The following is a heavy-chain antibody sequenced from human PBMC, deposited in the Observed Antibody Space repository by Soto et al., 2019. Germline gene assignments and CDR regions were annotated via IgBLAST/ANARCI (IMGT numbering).Heavy chain of an antibody. V-gene: IGHV3-23*01. J-gene: IGHJ4*02. D-gene: IGHD3-22*01. CDR2: ISGSGGST. CDR3: AKAGGYYYDSSGYYSGY. CDR1: GFTFSSYA. Sequence: GGSLRLSCAASGFTFSSYAMSWVRQAPGKGLEWVSAISGSGGSTYCADSVKGRFTISRDNSKNTLYLQMNSLRAEDTAVYYCAKAGGYYYDSSGYYSGYWGQGT.